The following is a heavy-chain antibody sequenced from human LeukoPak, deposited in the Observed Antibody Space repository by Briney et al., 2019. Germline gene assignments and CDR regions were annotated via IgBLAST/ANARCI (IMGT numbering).Heavy chain of an antibody. Sequence: SVKVSCKASGYTFTSYGISWVRQAPGQGLEWMGGIIPIFGTANYAQKFQGRVTITADESTSTAYMELSSLRSEDTALYYCARAYSNTDGFDIWGQGTMVTVSS. V-gene: IGHV1-69*13. D-gene: IGHD4-11*01. CDR2: IIPIFGTA. J-gene: IGHJ3*02. CDR3: ARAYSNTDGFDI. CDR1: GYTFTSYG.